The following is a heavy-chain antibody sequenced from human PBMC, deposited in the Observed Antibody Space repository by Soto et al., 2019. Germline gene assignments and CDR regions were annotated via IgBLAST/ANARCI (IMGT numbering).Heavy chain of an antibody. J-gene: IGHJ6*02. Sequence: EVQLVESGGGLVQPGGSLRLSCEASGFTFRNYDMHWVRQGTGKGLAWVSGISAAGDPDYADSVEGRFTISRENAQNSFFLQMNSLSVGATAVYYCARTDRDFYGLDVWGQGTTVIVSS. CDR3: ARTDRDFYGLDV. CDR2: ISAAGDP. CDR1: GFTFRNYD. V-gene: IGHV3-13*05.